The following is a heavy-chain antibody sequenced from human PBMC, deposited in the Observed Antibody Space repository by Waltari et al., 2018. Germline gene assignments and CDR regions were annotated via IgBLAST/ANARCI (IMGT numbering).Heavy chain of an antibody. J-gene: IGHJ4*02. CDR2: ISPSSAHI. CDR1: GFTFSTYS. Sequence: EVHLVESGGGLVKPGGSLRLSCAASGFTFSTYSMNWVRQAPGKGLEWGSSISPSSAHIYYADSVKGRFTISRDNARDSLYLEMNSLRPDDTAVYYCARGGVTTRGYDSWGQGTVVAVSS. V-gene: IGHV3-21*01. D-gene: IGHD3-22*01. CDR3: ARGGVTTRGYDS.